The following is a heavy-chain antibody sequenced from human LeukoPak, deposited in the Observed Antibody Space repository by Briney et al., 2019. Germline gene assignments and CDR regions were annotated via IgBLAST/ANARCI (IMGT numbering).Heavy chain of an antibody. J-gene: IGHJ5*02. CDR2: INHSGST. V-gene: IGHV4-34*01. CDR3: ARTGGIAATTNWFDP. CDR1: GGSFSGYY. D-gene: IGHD6-13*01. Sequence: PSETLSLTCAVYGGSFSGYYWSWIRQPPGKGLEWIGEINHSGSTNYNPSLKSRVTISVDTSENQFSLKLSSVTAADTAVYYCARTGGIAATTNWFDPWGQGTLVTVSS.